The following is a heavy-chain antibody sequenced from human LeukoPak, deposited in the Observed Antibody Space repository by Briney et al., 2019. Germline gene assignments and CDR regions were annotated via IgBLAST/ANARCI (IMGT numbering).Heavy chain of an antibody. J-gene: IGHJ6*03. D-gene: IGHD2-8*01. Sequence: SETLSLTCAVYGGSFSGYYWSWIRQPPGKGLEWIGEINHSGSTNYNPSLKSRITISVDKSQNQFSLRVNSLTAADTAVYYCATNGYYCMDVWGKGTTVTVSS. V-gene: IGHV4-34*01. CDR3: ATNGYYCMDV. CDR2: INHSGST. CDR1: GGSFSGYY.